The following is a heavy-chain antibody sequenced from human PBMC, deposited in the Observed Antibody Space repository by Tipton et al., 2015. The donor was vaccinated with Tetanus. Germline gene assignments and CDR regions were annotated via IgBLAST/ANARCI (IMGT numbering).Heavy chain of an antibody. J-gene: IGHJ6*04. D-gene: IGHD1-26*01. CDR3: ARGDGYHYYYHMDV. Sequence: TLSLTCSVSGGSTGSSSYYWGWIRQPPGKGLEWIGYFFYSGSTNYNPSLKSRVSMAVGTSKNQFSLQLRSVTAADTAVYYCARGDGYHYYYHMDVWGRGTTVTVSS. V-gene: IGHV4-39*07. CDR2: FFYSGST. CDR1: GGSTGSSSYY.